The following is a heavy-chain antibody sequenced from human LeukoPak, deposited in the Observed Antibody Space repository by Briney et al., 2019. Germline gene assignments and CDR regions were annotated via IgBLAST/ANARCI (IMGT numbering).Heavy chain of an antibody. J-gene: IGHJ2*01. D-gene: IGHD3-22*01. CDR1: GGTFSSYA. V-gene: IGHV1-69*13. CDR2: IIPIFGTA. CDR3: ARDRRNYYDSSGYGWYFDL. Sequence: ASVNVSCKASGGTFSSYAISWVRQAPGQGLEWMGGIIPIFGTANYAQKFQGRVTITADESTSTAYMELSSLRSEDTAVYYCARDRRNYYDSSGYGWYFDLWGRGTLVTVSS.